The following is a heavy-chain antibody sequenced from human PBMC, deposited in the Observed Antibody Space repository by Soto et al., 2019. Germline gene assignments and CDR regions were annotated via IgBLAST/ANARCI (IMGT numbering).Heavy chain of an antibody. CDR2: IYYSGST. CDR3: ARHFRSGGYFDY. D-gene: IGHD3-3*02. Sequence: QVQLQESGPGLVKPSQTLSLTCTVSGGSISSGGYYWSWIRQHPGKGLEWIGYIYYSGSTYYNPSLKSRITISLDTAKNQFSLKLSSVTAADTAVYWCARHFRSGGYFDYWGQGTLVTVSS. J-gene: IGHJ4*02. CDR1: GGSISSGGYY. V-gene: IGHV4-31*03.